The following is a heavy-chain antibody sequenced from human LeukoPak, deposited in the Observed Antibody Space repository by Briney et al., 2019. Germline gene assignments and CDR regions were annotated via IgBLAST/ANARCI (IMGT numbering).Heavy chain of an antibody. CDR2: ISGSGGST. D-gene: IGHD3-22*01. V-gene: IGHV3-23*01. CDR3: ARVPYSSGPTYFQH. CDR1: GFTFSSYA. Sequence: GGSLRLSCAASGFTFSSYAMSWVRQAPGKGLEWVSAISGSGGSTYYADSVKGRFTISRDNAKNSLYLQMNSLRAEDTAVYYCARVPYSSGPTYFQHWGQGTLVTVSS. J-gene: IGHJ1*01.